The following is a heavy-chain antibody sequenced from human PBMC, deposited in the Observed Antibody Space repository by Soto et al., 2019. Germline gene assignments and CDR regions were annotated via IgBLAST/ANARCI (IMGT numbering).Heavy chain of an antibody. J-gene: IGHJ4*02. Sequence: ETLSLTCTVSGGSISGHYWIWIRQSPGKRLEWIGYIFYSGSTNYNPSLKNRVSLSVDTSKNQFSLRLTAVTAADTAVYYCARVGSSGWSPDYWGQGTLVTVSS. CDR1: GGSISGHY. CDR3: ARVGSSGWSPDY. D-gene: IGHD3-22*01. CDR2: IFYSGST. V-gene: IGHV4-59*11.